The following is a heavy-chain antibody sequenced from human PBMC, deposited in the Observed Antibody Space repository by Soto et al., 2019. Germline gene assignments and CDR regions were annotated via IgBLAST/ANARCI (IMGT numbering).Heavy chain of an antibody. D-gene: IGHD3-3*01. CDR2: ISAYNGNT. CDR1: GYTFTSYG. J-gene: IGHJ5*02. CDR3: ARQYYDFWSGYDAWFDP. V-gene: IGHV1-18*01. Sequence: ASVKVSCKASGYTFTSYGISWVRQAPGQGLEWMGWISAYNGNTNYAQKLQGRVTMTTDTSTSTAYMELRSLRSDDTAVYYCARQYYDFWSGYDAWFDPWGQGTLVTAPQ.